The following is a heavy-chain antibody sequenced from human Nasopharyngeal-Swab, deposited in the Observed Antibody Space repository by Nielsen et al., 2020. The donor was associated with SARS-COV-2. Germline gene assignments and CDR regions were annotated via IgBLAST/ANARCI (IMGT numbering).Heavy chain of an antibody. J-gene: IGHJ6*03. CDR3: ARAYPDFWSGSNYYYMDV. V-gene: IGHV1-3*01. D-gene: IGHD3-3*01. Sequence: ASVKVSCKASGYTFTSYAMHWVRQAPGQRLEWMGWINAGNGNTEYSQKFQGRVTITRDTSASTAYMELSSLRSEDTAVYYCARAYPDFWSGSNYYYMDVWGKGTTVTVSS. CDR1: GYTFTSYA. CDR2: INAGNGNT.